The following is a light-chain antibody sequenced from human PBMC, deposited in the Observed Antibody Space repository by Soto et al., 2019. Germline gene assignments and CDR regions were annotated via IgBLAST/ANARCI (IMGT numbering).Light chain of an antibody. V-gene: IGKV3-20*01. J-gene: IGKJ5*01. CDR1: QSLSINY. CDR2: GAF. Sequence: EIVLTQSPGTLSLSPGEGATLSCRSSQSLSINYLAWYQQKPGQAPRLLIYGAFSRATGIPDRFSGSGSGTDFTLTISRLEPEDFAVYYCQQYGNSIPITFGQGTRLEIK. CDR3: QQYGNSIPIT.